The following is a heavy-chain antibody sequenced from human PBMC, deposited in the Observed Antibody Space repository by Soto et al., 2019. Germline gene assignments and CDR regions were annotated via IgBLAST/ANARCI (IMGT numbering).Heavy chain of an antibody. CDR3: VSWMSAHFDY. CDR2: ISRDEDNT. CDR1: QFTFGGLG. V-gene: IGHV3-23*01. D-gene: IGHD2-2*03. J-gene: IGHJ4*02. Sequence: VLLLESGGGFVQPGGSVRLSCAAPQFTFGGLGLSWVRQSPGRGLEWVATISRDEDNTRYADSVNGRFTISKDRSTNTLHLHMASLRAEDTAMYYCVSWMSAHFDYWGRGTLVTVSS.